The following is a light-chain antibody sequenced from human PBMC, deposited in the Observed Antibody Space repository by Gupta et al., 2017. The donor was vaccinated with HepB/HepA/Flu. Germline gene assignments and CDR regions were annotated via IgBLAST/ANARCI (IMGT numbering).Light chain of an antibody. CDR2: WVS. V-gene: IGKV4-1*01. CDR3: QQKDTTPPT. CDR1: QNVLYSSNNKNY. Sequence: DIVMTQSPYSLAVSLGERATINCKSSQNVLYSSNNKNYLGWYQQKPGQPPTLLLSWVSTRQSGVPHRFSSSGSSTDFTLIIISRQAEDVVVYYCQQKDTTPPTFGQGTKVEIK. J-gene: IGKJ1*01.